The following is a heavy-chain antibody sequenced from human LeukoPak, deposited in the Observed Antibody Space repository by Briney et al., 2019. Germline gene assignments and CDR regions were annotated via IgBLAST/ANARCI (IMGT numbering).Heavy chain of an antibody. CDR1: GFTFISYW. CDR2: INTDGSST. V-gene: IGHV3-74*01. J-gene: IGHJ5*02. D-gene: IGHD6-19*01. CDR3: ARALAVAGTGGFDP. Sequence: GGSLRLSCAASGFTFISYWMHWVRQAPGKGLVWVSRINTDGSSTSYADSVKGRFTISRDNAKNTLYLQMSSLRAEDTAVYYCARALAVAGTGGFDPWGQGTLVTVSS.